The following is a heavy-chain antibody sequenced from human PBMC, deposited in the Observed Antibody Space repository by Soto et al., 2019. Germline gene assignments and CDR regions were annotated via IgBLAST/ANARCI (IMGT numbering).Heavy chain of an antibody. CDR1: GFTFDDYA. CDR2: ITWNSATI. J-gene: IGHJ6*02. Sequence: EVQLVESGGGLVQPGRSLRLACAASGFTFDDYAMHWVRQGPGKGLEWVSGITWNSATIGYAASVKGRFTISRDNAKNSLYLQMSSLTTEDTAVYYCAKDRWARDSIDVWGQGTTVTVSS. V-gene: IGHV3-9*01. CDR3: AKDRWARDSIDV.